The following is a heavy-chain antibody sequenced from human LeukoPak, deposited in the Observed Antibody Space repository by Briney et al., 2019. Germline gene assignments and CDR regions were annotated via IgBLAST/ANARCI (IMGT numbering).Heavy chain of an antibody. Sequence: SETLSLTCAVYGGSLRGYYGIWIRQPPGKGLECMGEINQSGSTNYNPYLKSRVTISVDPSKNQFSLKLSSVTAADTAVYYCARLGPYDYVWGSYLRSRAAFDYWGQGTLVTVSS. CDR1: GGSLRGYY. CDR2: INQSGST. CDR3: ARLGPYDYVWGSYLRSRAAFDY. D-gene: IGHD3-16*02. J-gene: IGHJ4*02. V-gene: IGHV4-34*01.